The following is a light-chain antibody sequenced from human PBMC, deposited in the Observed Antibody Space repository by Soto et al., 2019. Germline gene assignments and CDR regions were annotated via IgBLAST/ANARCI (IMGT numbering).Light chain of an antibody. Sequence: IQLTQSPSSLSASVGDRVTTTCRASQGISSNLAWYQQKPGKAPKVLINAASTLQSGVPSRFSGSGSGTDFTLTISSLQPEDFAVYYCQQYNNWPPITFGQGTRLEIK. CDR3: QQYNNWPPIT. J-gene: IGKJ5*01. CDR2: AAS. V-gene: IGKV1-9*01. CDR1: QGISSN.